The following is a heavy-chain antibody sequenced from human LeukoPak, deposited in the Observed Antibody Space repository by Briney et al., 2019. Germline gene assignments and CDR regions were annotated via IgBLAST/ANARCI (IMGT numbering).Heavy chain of an antibody. CDR2: INQDGSEK. CDR1: GFTFSNYW. D-gene: IGHD6-6*01. CDR3: SGSSSRPDAFDI. Sequence: GGSLRLSCAASGFTFSNYWMSWVRQAPGKGLEWVANINQDGSEKYYVDPVKGRFTISRDNAKNSLYLQMNSLRAEDTAVYLCSGSSSRPDAFDIWGQGTMVTVSS. V-gene: IGHV3-7*05. J-gene: IGHJ3*02.